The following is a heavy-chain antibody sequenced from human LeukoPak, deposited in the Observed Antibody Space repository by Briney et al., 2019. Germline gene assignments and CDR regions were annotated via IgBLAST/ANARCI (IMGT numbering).Heavy chain of an antibody. Sequence: GASVKVSCKASGYTFTGYYMHWVRQAPGQGLEWMGWINPNSGGTNYAQKFKGRVTMTMDTSISTAYMELSRLRSDDTAVYYCARAFTMIVVVPDYWGQGTLVTVSS. CDR1: GYTFTGYY. J-gene: IGHJ4*02. D-gene: IGHD3-22*01. CDR2: INPNSGGT. V-gene: IGHV1-2*02. CDR3: ARAFTMIVVVPDY.